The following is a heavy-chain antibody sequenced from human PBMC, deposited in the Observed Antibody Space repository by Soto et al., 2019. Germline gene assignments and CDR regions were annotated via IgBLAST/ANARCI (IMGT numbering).Heavy chain of an antibody. V-gene: IGHV3-64D*08. CDR2: ISSNGGST. CDR3: VKSEHYYDRGGYYTLSS. D-gene: IGHD3-22*01. J-gene: IGHJ5*02. CDR1: GFTFSSYA. Sequence: GGSLRLSCSASGFTFSSYAMHWVRQAPGKGLEYVSAISSNGGSTYYVDSAKGRFTISRDNSKNTLYLQMSSLRAEDTAVYYCVKSEHYYDRGGYYTLSSWGQGTLVTVSS.